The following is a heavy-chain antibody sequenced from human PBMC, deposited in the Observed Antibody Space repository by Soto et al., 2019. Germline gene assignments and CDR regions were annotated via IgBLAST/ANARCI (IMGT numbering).Heavy chain of an antibody. Sequence: SETLSLTCTVSGGSISSGGYAWAWIRQPPGKGLEWVGYIYQSGSTYYNPSLKSRVTIAADRSKNQFSLNLASVTAADTAVYSCARSYSGGDAYFDFWGQGTVVTVYS. CDR1: GGSISSGGYA. J-gene: IGHJ4*02. D-gene: IGHD2-21*02. CDR3: ARSYSGGDAYFDF. V-gene: IGHV4-30-2*01. CDR2: IYQSGST.